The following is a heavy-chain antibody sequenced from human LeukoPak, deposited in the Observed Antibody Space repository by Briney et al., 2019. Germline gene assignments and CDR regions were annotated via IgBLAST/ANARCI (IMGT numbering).Heavy chain of an antibody. J-gene: IGHJ5*02. Sequence: GGSLGLSCAASGFTFSDQYMDWVRQAPGKGLDWVGRIKTISDGGTTDYAAPVIGRFAISRDDSKNTLYLQMNSLKIEDTAVYYCTTGAEWLTYNWFDPWGRGTLVTVSS. CDR3: TTGAEWLTYNWFDP. CDR1: GFTFSDQY. D-gene: IGHD3-3*01. CDR2: IKTISDGGTT. V-gene: IGHV3-15*01.